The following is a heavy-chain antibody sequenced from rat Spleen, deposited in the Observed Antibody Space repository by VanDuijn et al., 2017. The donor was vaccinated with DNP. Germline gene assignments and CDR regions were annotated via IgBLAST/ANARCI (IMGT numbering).Heavy chain of an antibody. CDR2: LSPSGGSS. CDR3: ARQSAIYYYGYVPTFFDY. V-gene: IGHV5-25*01. Sequence: EVQLVESGGGLVQPGRSLKVSCVASGFSFSNYDMAWVRQAPTKGLEWVASLSPSGGSSYYRDSVKGRFTVSRDNAKSTLYLQMNRLRSEDTATYYCARQSAIYYYGYVPTFFDYWGQGVMVAVSS. D-gene: IGHD1-12*01. J-gene: IGHJ2*01. CDR1: GFSFSNYD.